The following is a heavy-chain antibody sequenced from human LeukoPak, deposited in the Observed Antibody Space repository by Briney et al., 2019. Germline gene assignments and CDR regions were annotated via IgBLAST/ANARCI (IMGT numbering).Heavy chain of an antibody. CDR2: IYTSGST. J-gene: IGHJ5*02. Sequence: SETLSLTCTVSGGSISSYYWSWIRQPPGKGLEWIGYIYTSGSTNYNPSLKSRVTIPVDTSKNQFSLKLSSVTAADTAVYYCARHEEDYGDGGWFDPWGQGTLVTVSS. CDR1: GGSISSYY. D-gene: IGHD4-17*01. CDR3: ARHEEDYGDGGWFDP. V-gene: IGHV4-4*09.